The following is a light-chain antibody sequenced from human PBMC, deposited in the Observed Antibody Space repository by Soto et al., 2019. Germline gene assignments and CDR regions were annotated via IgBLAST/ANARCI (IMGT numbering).Light chain of an antibody. CDR1: SSDVGAYVA. CDR2: RGT. V-gene: IGLV2-23*01. Sequence: QSVLAQPASVSGSPGQSITISCTGTSSDVGAYVAVSWYQQHPGKAPQVIIYRGTKRPSGVSTRFSGSVSGNTASLTVSGLQAEDEAEYFCCSSAPESTYVFGTGTKLTVL. J-gene: IGLJ1*01. CDR3: CSSAPESTYV.